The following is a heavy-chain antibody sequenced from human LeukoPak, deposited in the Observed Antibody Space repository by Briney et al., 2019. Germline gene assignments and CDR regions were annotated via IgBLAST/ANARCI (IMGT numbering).Heavy chain of an antibody. CDR1: GFTFSSYG. J-gene: IGHJ4*02. Sequence: PGGSLRLSCAASGFTFSSYGMHWVRQAPGKGLEWVAVIWYDGSNKYYADSVKGRFTISRDNSKNTLYLQMNSLSAEDTAVYYCARDSTTVVTRGLDYWGQGTLVTVSS. D-gene: IGHD4-23*01. CDR3: ARDSTTVVTRGLDY. V-gene: IGHV3-33*01. CDR2: IWYDGSNK.